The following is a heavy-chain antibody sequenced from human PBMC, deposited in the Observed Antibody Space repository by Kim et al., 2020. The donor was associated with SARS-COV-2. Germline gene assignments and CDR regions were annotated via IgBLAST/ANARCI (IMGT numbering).Heavy chain of an antibody. CDR2: AYYIENT. V-gene: IGHV4-39*01. D-gene: IGHD6-19*01. CDR1: GGSLSSSSYY. Sequence: SETLSLTCTVSGGSLSSSSYYWGWIRQPPGKGLEWIGTAYYIENTYYNPSLKSRVTISVDTSKNQSSLKPGSVTAADTAVYYCVRHQRYSSDSYVPFYY. J-gene: IGHJ6*01. CDR3: VRHQRYSSDSYVPFYY.